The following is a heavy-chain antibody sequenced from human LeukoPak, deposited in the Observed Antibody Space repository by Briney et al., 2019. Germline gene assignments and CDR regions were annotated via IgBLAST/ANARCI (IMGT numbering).Heavy chain of an antibody. CDR3: AREGRSTVVTPDDAFDI. D-gene: IGHD4-23*01. V-gene: IGHV1-69*13. J-gene: IGHJ3*02. Sequence: GASVKASCKASGGTFSSYAISWVRQAPGQGLEWMGGIIPIFGTANYAQKFQGRVTITADESTSTAYMELSSLRSEDTAVYYCAREGRSTVVTPDDAFDIWGQGTMVTVSS. CDR2: IIPIFGTA. CDR1: GGTFSSYA.